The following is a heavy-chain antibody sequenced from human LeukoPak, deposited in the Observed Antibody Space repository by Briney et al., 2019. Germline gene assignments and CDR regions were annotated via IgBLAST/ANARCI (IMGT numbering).Heavy chain of an antibody. V-gene: IGHV3-21*01. Sequence: GGSLRLSCADSGFTFSSYSMNWVRQAPGKGLEWVSSISSSSSYIYYADSVKGRFTISRDNAKNSLYLQMNSLRAEDTAVYYCARRGYSSSWYLDAFDIWGQGTMVTVSS. D-gene: IGHD6-13*01. J-gene: IGHJ3*02. CDR3: ARRGYSSSWYLDAFDI. CDR2: ISSSSSYI. CDR1: GFTFSSYS.